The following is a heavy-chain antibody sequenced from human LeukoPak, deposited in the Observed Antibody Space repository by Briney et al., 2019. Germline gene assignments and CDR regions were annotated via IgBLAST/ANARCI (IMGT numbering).Heavy chain of an antibody. V-gene: IGHV3-9*01. CDR1: GFTFDDYA. J-gene: IGHJ3*02. Sequence: GGSLRLSCAASGFTFDDYAMHWVRQAPGKGLEWVSGISWNSGSIGYADSVKGRFTISRDNAKNSLYLQMNSLRAEDTALYYCAKDMASGGSSGHRAFDIWGQGTMATVSS. D-gene: IGHD1-26*01. CDR3: AKDMASGGSSGHRAFDI. CDR2: ISWNSGSI.